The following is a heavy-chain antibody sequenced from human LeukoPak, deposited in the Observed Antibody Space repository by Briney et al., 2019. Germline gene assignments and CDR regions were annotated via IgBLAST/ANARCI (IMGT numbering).Heavy chain of an antibody. CDR3: ARDSCSSTSCRKKFDD. J-gene: IGHJ4*02. CDR2: IYYSGST. D-gene: IGHD2-2*01. Sequence: PSETLSLTCSISGGSTSSTNYYWGWIRQPPGKGLEWIGSIYYSGSTYYNPSLKSRVTISVDTSKIQFSLNLSSVTAADTAVYYCARDSCSSTSCRKKFDDWGQGTLVTVSS. V-gene: IGHV4-39*07. CDR1: GGSTSSTNYY.